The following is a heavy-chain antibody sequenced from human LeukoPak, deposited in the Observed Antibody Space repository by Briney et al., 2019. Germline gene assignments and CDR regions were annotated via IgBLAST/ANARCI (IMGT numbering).Heavy chain of an antibody. Sequence: GGSLRLSCAVSGFTFSDYYMGWVRQAPGKGLEWVSYISSTSTYTNYADSVKGRFTISRDNAKNSLYLQMNSLRAEDTAVYYCARREARIFDYWGQGTLVTVSS. CDR3: ARREARIFDY. D-gene: IGHD1-26*01. J-gene: IGHJ4*02. V-gene: IGHV3-11*03. CDR1: GFTFSDYY. CDR2: ISSTSTYT.